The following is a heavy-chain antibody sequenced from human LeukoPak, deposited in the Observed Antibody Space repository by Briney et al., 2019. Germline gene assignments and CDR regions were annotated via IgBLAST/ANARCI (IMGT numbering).Heavy chain of an antibody. CDR3: ARGPPRRLLWFGELLYSASFDY. Sequence: SETLSLTCAVYGGSFSGYYWSWIRQPPGKGLEWIGEINHSGGTNYNPSLKSRVTISVDTSKNQFSLKLSSVTAADTAVYYCARGPPRRLLWFGELLYSASFDYWGQGTLVTVSS. CDR2: INHSGGT. J-gene: IGHJ4*02. D-gene: IGHD3-10*01. CDR1: GGSFSGYY. V-gene: IGHV4-34*01.